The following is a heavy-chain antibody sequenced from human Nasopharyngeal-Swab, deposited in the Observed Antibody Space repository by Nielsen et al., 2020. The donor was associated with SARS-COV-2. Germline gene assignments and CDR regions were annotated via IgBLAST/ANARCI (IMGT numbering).Heavy chain of an antibody. CDR1: GITSRDYW. Sequence: GGSLRLSCVASGITSRDYWMSWVRQATAKGLEWVASIKQDGSEKNYVDSVKGRFTISRDNAKNSLFLQMDSLRTEDTAFYYCARVGGRTSPMGSWGQGTLVTVSS. CDR2: IKQDGSEK. D-gene: IGHD3-10*01. J-gene: IGHJ4*02. V-gene: IGHV3-7*01. CDR3: ARVGGRTSPMGS.